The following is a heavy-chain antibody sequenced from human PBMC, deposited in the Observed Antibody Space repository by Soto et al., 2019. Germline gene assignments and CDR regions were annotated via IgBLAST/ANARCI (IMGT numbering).Heavy chain of an antibody. D-gene: IGHD1-26*01. CDR2: TRHDGSNT. J-gene: IGHJ4*02. CDR1: GFTFSGYG. V-gene: IGHV3-33*01. Sequence: QVQLVESGGGVVQPGRSLRLSCAASGFTFSGYGMHWVRQAPGKGLEWVAITRHDGSNTYYADSVRGRFTISRDNSKKSLDMQMDSLRAEDTAVYYCARDGVGATTFFGYFDYWGQRTLVTVSS. CDR3: ARDGVGATTFFGYFDY.